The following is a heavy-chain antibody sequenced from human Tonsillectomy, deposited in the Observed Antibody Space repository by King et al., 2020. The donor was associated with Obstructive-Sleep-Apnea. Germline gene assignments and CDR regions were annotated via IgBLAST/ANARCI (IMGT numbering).Heavy chain of an antibody. V-gene: IGHV4-59*08. D-gene: IGHD3-10*01. J-gene: IGHJ6*02. CDR2: IFSDGST. Sequence: QLQESGQGMVKPSETLSLACSVSGGSISSYYWTWIRQPPGKGLEWIAYIFSDGSTDYNPSLKSRVIISLDTSRQQFSLRLSSVTAADTAVYYCARLVGSRSYYYYYGLDVWGQGTTVTVSS. CDR3: ARLVGSRSYYYYYGLDV. CDR1: GGSISSYY.